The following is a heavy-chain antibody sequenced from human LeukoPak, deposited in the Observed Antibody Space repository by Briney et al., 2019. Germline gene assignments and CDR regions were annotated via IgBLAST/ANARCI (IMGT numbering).Heavy chain of an antibody. D-gene: IGHD3-9*01. CDR2: IYYSGST. CDR1: GYSISSGYY. CDR3: ARQREYFDWLFYGYFDL. J-gene: IGHJ2*01. Sequence: SETLFLICTVSGYSISSGYYWGWVRQPPGKGLEWIGSIYYSGSTYYNPSLKSRVTISVDTSKNQFSLKLSSVTAADTAVYYCARQREYFDWLFYGYFDLWGRGTLVTVSS. V-gene: IGHV4-38-2*02.